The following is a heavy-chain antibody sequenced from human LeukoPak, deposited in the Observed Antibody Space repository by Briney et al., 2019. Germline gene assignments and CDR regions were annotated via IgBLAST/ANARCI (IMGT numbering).Heavy chain of an antibody. D-gene: IGHD3-3*01. CDR1: GGSFSGYY. CDR2: INHSGST. V-gene: IGHV4-34*01. CDR3: ARGSRYYDFWSGPQSQYYFDY. J-gene: IGHJ4*02. Sequence: SETLSLTCAVYGGSFSGYYWSWIRQPPGKGLEWIGEINHSGSTNYNPSLKSRVTISVDTSKNQFSLKLSSVTAADTAVYYCARGSRYYDFWSGPQSQYYFDYWGQGTLVTVSS.